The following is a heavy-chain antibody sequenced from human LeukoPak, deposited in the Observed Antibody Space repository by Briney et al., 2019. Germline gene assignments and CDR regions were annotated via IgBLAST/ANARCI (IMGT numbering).Heavy chain of an antibody. J-gene: IGHJ6*03. D-gene: IGHD2-2*02. Sequence: GSLRLSCAASGFTFSSYAMSWIRQPAGKGLEWIRRIYTSGSTNYNPSLKSRVTMSVDTSKNQFSLKLSSVTAADTAGYYCARWSRDIVVVPAAIRPYYYTDVWGKGTTVTVSS. CDR2: IYTSGST. CDR3: ARWSRDIVVVPAAIRPYYYTDV. CDR1: GFTFSSYA. V-gene: IGHV4-4*07.